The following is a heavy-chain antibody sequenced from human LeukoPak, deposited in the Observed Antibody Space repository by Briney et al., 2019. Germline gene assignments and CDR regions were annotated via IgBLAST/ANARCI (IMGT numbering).Heavy chain of an antibody. CDR2: IVGGAGGT. J-gene: IGHJ4*02. V-gene: IGHV3-23*01. CDR1: GFTFSSYA. CDR3: AHGSMYQLDY. D-gene: IGHD2-2*01. Sequence: GGSLRLSCAASGFTFSSYAMSWVRQAPGQGLEWVSGIVGGAGGTYYADSVKGRFTISRDNSKNMLYLQMNSLRAEDTAVYYCAHGSMYQLDYWGQGTLVTVSS.